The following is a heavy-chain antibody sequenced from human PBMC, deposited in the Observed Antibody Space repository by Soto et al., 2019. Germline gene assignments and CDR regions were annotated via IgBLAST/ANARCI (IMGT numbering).Heavy chain of an antibody. CDR3: AKGVADRGVQS. CDR1: GFTFSAYV. V-gene: IGHV3-48*01. CDR2: ISNDFRTI. Sequence: LRRSCAASGFTFSAYVMNRLSQAPGRGLEWVSLISNDFRTIDYADSVKGRFTISRDNAKNSLYLQMDSLRVEDTALSHCAKGVADRGVQSWGQGTLVTVSS. J-gene: IGHJ5*02. D-gene: IGHD2-8*01.